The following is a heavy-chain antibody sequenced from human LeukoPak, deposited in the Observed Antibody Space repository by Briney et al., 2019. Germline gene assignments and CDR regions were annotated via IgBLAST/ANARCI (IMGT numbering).Heavy chain of an antibody. J-gene: IGHJ4*02. V-gene: IGHV3-7*01. CDR2: IKQDGSEN. CDR1: GFTFSSYW. CDR3: ARGRGVDY. D-gene: IGHD3-10*01. Sequence: QPGGSLRLSCAASGFTFSSYWMSWVRQASGKGLEWVANIKQDGSENFYVDSVKGRFTISRDNAKNSLYLQMNSLRAEDTAVYWCARGRGVDYWGQGTLVTVSS.